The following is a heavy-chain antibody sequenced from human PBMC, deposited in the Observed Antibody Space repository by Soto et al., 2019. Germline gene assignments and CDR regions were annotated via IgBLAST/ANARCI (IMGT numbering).Heavy chain of an antibody. CDR1: GFTFSNAW. CDR3: TTAFSYDYGDYVDY. V-gene: IGHV3-15*01. J-gene: IGHJ4*02. Sequence: GGSLRLSCAASGFTFSNAWMSWVRQAPGKGLEWVGRIKSKTDGGTTDYAAPVKGRFTISRDDSKNTLYLQMNSLKTEDTAVYYCTTAFSYDYGDYVDYWGQGTLVTVSS. CDR2: IKSKTDGGTT. D-gene: IGHD4-17*01.